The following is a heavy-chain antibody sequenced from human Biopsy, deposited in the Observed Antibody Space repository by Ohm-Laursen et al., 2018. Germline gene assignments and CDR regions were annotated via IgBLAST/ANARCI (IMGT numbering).Heavy chain of an antibody. CDR2: IYITGET. CDR1: GGYISHYY. Sequence: GTLSLTCTVSGGYISHYYWTWIRQPAGQGLEWIGRIYITGETDYNPSLKSRVTMSVDSSKKQFSLKLKSVTAEDTAIYYCARAPPLIRGVVESWFDPWGQGILVTVSS. CDR3: ARAPPLIRGVVESWFDP. V-gene: IGHV4-4*07. J-gene: IGHJ5*02. D-gene: IGHD3-10*01.